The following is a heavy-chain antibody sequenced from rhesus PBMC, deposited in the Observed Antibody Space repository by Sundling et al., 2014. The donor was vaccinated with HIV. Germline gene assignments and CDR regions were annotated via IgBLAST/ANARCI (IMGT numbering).Heavy chain of an antibody. J-gene: IGHJ4*01. CDR3: ANENWNYGNY. Sequence: EVQLVESGGGLAKPGGSRETLLCSLWIHLQYLLHVLGPPGSRKGARSGVSAINTGGGTTYYADSVKGRFTISRDNSKNTLSLQMNSLRAEDTAVYYCANENWNYGNYWGQGVLVTVSS. CDR1: IHLQYLL. V-gene: IGHV3S42*01. CDR2: INTGGGTT. D-gene: IGHD1-26*01.